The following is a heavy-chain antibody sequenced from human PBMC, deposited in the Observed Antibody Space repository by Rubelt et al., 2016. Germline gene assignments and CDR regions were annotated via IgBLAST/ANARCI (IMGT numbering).Heavy chain of an antibody. CDR2: ISYDGSNK. J-gene: IGHJ4*02. CDR3: ARGGGDLDY. D-gene: IGHD2-15*01. CDR1: SSYG. V-gene: IGHV3-33*05. Sequence: SSYGMHWVRQAPGKGLEWVAVISYDGSNKYYADSVKGRFTISRDNSKNTLYLQMNSLRAEDTAVYYCARGGGDLDYWGQGTLVTVSP.